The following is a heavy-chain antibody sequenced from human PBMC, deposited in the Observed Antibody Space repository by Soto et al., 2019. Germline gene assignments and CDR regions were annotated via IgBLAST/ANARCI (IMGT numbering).Heavy chain of an antibody. J-gene: IGHJ6*03. V-gene: IGHV4-39*01. CDR3: ARHAATASPRIYYYYYYYMDV. CDR2: IYYSGST. CDR1: GGSISSSSYY. Sequence: SETLSLTCTVSGGSISSSSYYWGWIRQPPGKGLEWIGSIYYSGSTYYNPSLKSRVTISVDTSKNQFSLKLSSVTAADTAVYYCARHAATASPRIYYYYYYYMDVWGKGTTVTVSS. D-gene: IGHD2-15*01.